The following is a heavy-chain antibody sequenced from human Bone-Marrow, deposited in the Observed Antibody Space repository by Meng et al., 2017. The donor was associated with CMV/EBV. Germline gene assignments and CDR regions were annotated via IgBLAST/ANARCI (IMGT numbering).Heavy chain of an antibody. Sequence: QTLSLTCADYVGSFCGYYWSWIRQPPGRGLEWIGEINHSGSTNYNPSLKSRVTISVDTSKNQFSLKLSSVTAADTAVYYCARDMGYRAYCSSTCCYSGRGGMDVWGQGTTVTVSS. CDR3: ARDMGYRAYCSSTCCYSGRGGMDV. J-gene: IGHJ6*02. D-gene: IGHD2-2*02. CDR1: VGSFCGYY. V-gene: IGHV4-34*01. CDR2: INHSGST.